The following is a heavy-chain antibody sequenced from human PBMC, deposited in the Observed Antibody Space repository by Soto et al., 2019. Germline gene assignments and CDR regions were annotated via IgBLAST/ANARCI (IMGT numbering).Heavy chain of an antibody. Sequence: GDSLQVSCKASGGTFSSYAISWVRQAPGQGLEWMGGIIPIFGTANYAQKFQGRVTITADESTSTVSMEMSNLRPEDTAVYFCSCHSASNTYSRFDVWGQGPLVTV. CDR3: SCHSASNTYSRFDV. J-gene: IGHJ4*02. V-gene: IGHV1-69*13. CDR1: GGTFSSYA. CDR2: IIPIFGTA. D-gene: IGHD3-16*01.